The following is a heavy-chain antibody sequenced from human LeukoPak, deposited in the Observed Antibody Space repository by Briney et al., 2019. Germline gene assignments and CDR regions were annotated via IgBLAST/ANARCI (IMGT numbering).Heavy chain of an antibody. CDR2: ISGSGGST. CDR1: GFTFSSYA. J-gene: IGHJ4*02. D-gene: IGHD6-13*01. CDR3: AKHLGEQQLVPYYFDY. Sequence: PGGSLPLSCAASGFTFSSYAMSWVRQAPGEGLEWVSAISGSGGSTYYAASVKGRFTISRDKSKNTLYLQMNSVRAEDTAVYYCAKHLGEQQLVPYYFDYWGQGTLVTVSS. V-gene: IGHV3-23*01.